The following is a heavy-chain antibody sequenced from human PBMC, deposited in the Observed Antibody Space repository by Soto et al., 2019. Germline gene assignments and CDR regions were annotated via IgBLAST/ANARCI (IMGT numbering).Heavy chain of an antibody. D-gene: IGHD6-19*01. CDR2: IYHSGST. CDR3: ARAGGLGAVAVDY. CDR1: GGSISSGGNS. J-gene: IGHJ4*02. Sequence: QLQLQESGSGLVKPSQTLSLTCAVSGGSISSGGNSWSWIRQPPGKGLEWIGYIYHSGSTYYNPSLKSQVTISVDRSKNQFSLTLSSVTAADTAVYYCARAGGLGAVAVDYWGQGTLVTVSS. V-gene: IGHV4-30-2*01.